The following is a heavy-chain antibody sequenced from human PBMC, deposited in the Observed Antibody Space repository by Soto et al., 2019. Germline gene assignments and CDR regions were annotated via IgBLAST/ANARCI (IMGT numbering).Heavy chain of an antibody. V-gene: IGHV3-74*01. CDR2: INSDGSST. CDR3: AREAEVVFDY. J-gene: IGHJ4*02. D-gene: IGHD6-19*01. Sequence: GSLRRSCAAFGFTVSSNYMTWFRQAPGKGLVWVSRINSDGSSTSYADSVKGRFTISRDNAKNTLYLQMNSLRAEDTAVYYCAREAEVVFDYWGEGTLVTVSS. CDR1: GFTVSSNY.